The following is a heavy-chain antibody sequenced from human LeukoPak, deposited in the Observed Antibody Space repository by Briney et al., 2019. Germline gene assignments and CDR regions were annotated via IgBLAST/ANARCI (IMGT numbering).Heavy chain of an antibody. J-gene: IGHJ6*03. CDR2: VNPRNGGT. CDR3: ATGAQYGLWGVPYFYYMHV. CDR1: GYTFTSHG. Sequence: GASVKVSCKASGYTFTSHGITWVRQAPGHGLEWMGWVNPRNGGTHSAQKFQGRLSMTGDTSTTTAYMELSGLTSDDTAVYYCATGAQYGLWGVPYFYYMHVWGKGTTVTVSS. D-gene: IGHD3-10*01. V-gene: IGHV1-2*02.